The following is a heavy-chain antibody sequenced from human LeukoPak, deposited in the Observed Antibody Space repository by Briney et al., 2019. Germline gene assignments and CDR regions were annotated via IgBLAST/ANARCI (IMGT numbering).Heavy chain of an antibody. D-gene: IGHD5-18*01. CDR1: GFTFSSYS. J-gene: IGHJ4*02. CDR2: ISSSSSAI. CDR3: ASLSRGYSYGDLGY. Sequence: GGSLRLSCAASGFTFSSYSMNWVRQAPGKGLEWISYISSSSSAIYYADSVKGRFTISRDNAKNSLYLQMNSLRAEDTAVYYCASLSRGYSYGDLGYWGQGTLVTVSS. V-gene: IGHV3-48*01.